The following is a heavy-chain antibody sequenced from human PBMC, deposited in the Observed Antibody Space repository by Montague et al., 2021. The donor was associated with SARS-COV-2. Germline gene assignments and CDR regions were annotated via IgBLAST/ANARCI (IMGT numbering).Heavy chain of an antibody. J-gene: IGHJ4*02. D-gene: IGHD6-19*01. CDR3: AREYSSGVYFDD. V-gene: IGHV2-70*11. CDR2: IDWDDDK. Sequence: PALVKPTQTLTLTCTFSGFSLSTSGMCVSWIRQPPGKALEWLARIDWDDDKYYSTSLKTRLTISKDTSKNQVVLTTTNMDPVDTATYYCAREYSSGVYFDDGGQGTLVTVSS. CDR1: GFSLSTSGMC.